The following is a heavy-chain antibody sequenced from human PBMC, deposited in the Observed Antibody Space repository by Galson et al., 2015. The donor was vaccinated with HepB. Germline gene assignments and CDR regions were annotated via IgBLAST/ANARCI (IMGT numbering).Heavy chain of an antibody. V-gene: IGHV3-23*01. CDR3: AKANYPGYCSGERSGNCFPLYNFDC. CDR2: ISGSGATT. CDR1: GFTFSNYA. J-gene: IGHJ4*02. Sequence: SLRLSCAASGFTFSNYALSWVRQGPGKRLEWVAAISGSGATTYYAESVKGRFTISRDNFKNTLHLEMNSLRADDTAVYYCAKANYPGYCSGERSGNCFPLYNFDCWGQGTLVTVSS. D-gene: IGHD2-15*01.